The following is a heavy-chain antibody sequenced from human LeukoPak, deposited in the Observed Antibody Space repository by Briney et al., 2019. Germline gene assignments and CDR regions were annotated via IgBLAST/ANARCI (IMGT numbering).Heavy chain of an antibody. CDR1: GFTLSSYA. Sequence: PGASLRLSCAASGFTLSSYAMSWVRQAPGQRLEWVSAISGSCGSTYYAESVKGRFTISRDNSKNTLYLQMNSLRAEDTAVYYCAKDQQVLRYFDWSMGDYFDYWGQGTLVTVSS. V-gene: IGHV3-23*01. CDR2: ISGSCGST. D-gene: IGHD3-9*01. CDR3: AKDQQVLRYFDWSMGDYFDY. J-gene: IGHJ4*02.